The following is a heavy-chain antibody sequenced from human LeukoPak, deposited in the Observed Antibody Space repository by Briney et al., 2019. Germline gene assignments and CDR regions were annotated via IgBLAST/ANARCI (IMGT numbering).Heavy chain of an antibody. D-gene: IGHD3-22*01. J-gene: IGHJ3*01. V-gene: IGHV3-23*01. CDR1: GFTFSSYS. Sequence: PGGSLRLSCAASGFTFSSYSMNWVRQAPGKGLEWVSGISGGGGRTYYADSVKGRFTISRDNSKNTLSVQMNSLRAEDTALYYCAKSDHYYDSSGLDAFAFWGQGTMVTVSS. CDR3: AKSDHYYDSSGLDAFAF. CDR2: ISGGGGRT.